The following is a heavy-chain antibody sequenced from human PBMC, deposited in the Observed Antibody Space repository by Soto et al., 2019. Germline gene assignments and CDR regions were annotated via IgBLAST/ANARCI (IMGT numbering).Heavy chain of an antibody. V-gene: IGHV4-59*01. D-gene: IGHD6-19*01. J-gene: IGHJ2*01. Sequence: QVQLQESGPGLVKPSETLSLTCTVSGGSISSYYWSWIRQPPGKGLEWIGYIYYSGSTNYNPSLKSRVTISVDTSKNQFSLKLSSVTAADTAVYYCASINLRTSEQWLVHWYFDLWGRGTLVTVSS. CDR1: GGSISSYY. CDR2: IYYSGST. CDR3: ASINLRTSEQWLVHWYFDL.